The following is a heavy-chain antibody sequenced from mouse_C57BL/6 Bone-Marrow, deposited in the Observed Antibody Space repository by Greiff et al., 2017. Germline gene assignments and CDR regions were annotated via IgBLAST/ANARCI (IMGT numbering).Heavy chain of an antibody. CDR1: GYTFTSYW. D-gene: IGHD1-1*01. Sequence: QVQLKQPGAELVKPGASVKVSCKASGYTFTSYWMHWVKQRPGQGLEWIGRIHPSDSDTNYNQKFKGKATLTVDKSSSTAYMQLSSLTSEDSAVYYSAMGITTVVAPFAYWGQGTLVTVSA. J-gene: IGHJ3*01. V-gene: IGHV1-74*01. CDR3: AMGITTVVAPFAY. CDR2: IHPSDSDT.